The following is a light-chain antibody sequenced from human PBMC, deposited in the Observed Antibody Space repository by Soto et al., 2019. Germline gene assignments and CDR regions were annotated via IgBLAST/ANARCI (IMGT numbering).Light chain of an antibody. J-gene: IGKJ1*01. Sequence: DIQMTQSPSSLSASVRDRVTITCRASHNTRGYLNWYQQKPGKAPKLLIYAASNLQSGIPSRFSGSGSETDFTLTTSSLQPEDFATYYCQQSYSTPWTFGQGTKV. CDR1: HNTRGY. CDR2: AAS. CDR3: QQSYSTPWT. V-gene: IGKV1-39*01.